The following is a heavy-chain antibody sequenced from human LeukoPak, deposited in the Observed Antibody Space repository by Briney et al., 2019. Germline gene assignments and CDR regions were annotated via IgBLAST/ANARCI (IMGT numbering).Heavy chain of an antibody. CDR2: INHSGST. D-gene: IGHD3-9*01. J-gene: IGHJ4*02. Sequence: PSETLSLTCAVYGGSFSGYYWSWTRQPPGKGLEWIGEINHSGSTNYNPSLKSRVTISVDTSKNQFSLKLSSVTAADTAVYYCARHLKGILTGFYFDYWGQGTLVTVSS. V-gene: IGHV4-34*01. CDR1: GGSFSGYY. CDR3: ARHLKGILTGFYFDY.